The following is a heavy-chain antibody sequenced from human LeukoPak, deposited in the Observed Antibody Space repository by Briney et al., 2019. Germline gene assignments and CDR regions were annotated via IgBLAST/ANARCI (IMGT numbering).Heavy chain of an antibody. D-gene: IGHD6-19*01. J-gene: IGHJ4*02. CDR1: GFTLSSYW. V-gene: IGHV3-7*03. Sequence: PGKSLRLSCAASGFTLSSYWMSWVRQAPGKGLEWVANIKQDGSEKNYVDFVKGRFTISRDNAKNSLYLQMNSLRAEDTAVYYCARDGRSGWNDHDYWGQGTLVIVSS. CDR2: IKQDGSEK. CDR3: ARDGRSGWNDHDY.